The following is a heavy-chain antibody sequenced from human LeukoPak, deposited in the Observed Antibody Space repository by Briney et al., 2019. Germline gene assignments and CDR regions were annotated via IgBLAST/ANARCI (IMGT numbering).Heavy chain of an antibody. V-gene: IGHV4-30-4*02. CDR3: ARDGSNGYSSSWYVGFDP. CDR1: GASISTVDYN. Sequence: SDTLSLTCTVSGASISTVDYNWSWIRQSPGKGLEWIGYIYYSGSTSYSPSLKSRVTILVDTSKNQFSLKVTSVTAADTAVYYCARDGSNGYSSSWYVGFDPWGQGTLVTVSS. J-gene: IGHJ5*02. D-gene: IGHD6-13*01. CDR2: IYYSGST.